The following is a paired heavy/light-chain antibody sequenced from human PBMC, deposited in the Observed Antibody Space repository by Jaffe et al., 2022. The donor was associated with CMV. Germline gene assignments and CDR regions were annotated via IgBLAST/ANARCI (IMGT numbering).Heavy chain of an antibody. CDR1: GYTFTSYG. D-gene: IGHD3-22*01. J-gene: IGHJ4*02. V-gene: IGHV1-18*01. CDR3: ARVVVPGDSSGYYYLFDY. Sequence: QVQLVQSGAEVKKPGASVKVSCKASGYTFTSYGISWVRQAPGQGLEWMGWISAYNGNTNYAQKLQGRVTMTTDTSTSTAYMELRSLRSDDTAVYYCARVVVPGDSSGYYYLFDYWGQGTLVTVSS. CDR2: ISAYNGNT.
Light chain of an antibody. J-gene: IGLJ1*01. CDR2: YDS. CDR1: NIGSKS. Sequence: SYVLTQPPSVSVAPGKTARITCGGNNIGSKSVHWYQQKPGQAPVLVIYYDSDRPSGIPERFSGSNSGNTATLTISRVEAGDEADYYCQVWDSSSDQGVFGTGTKVTVL. V-gene: IGLV3-21*04. CDR3: QVWDSSSDQGV.